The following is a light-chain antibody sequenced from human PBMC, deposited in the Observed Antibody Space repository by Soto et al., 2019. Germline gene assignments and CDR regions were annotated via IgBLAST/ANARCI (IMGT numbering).Light chain of an antibody. V-gene: IGKV1-39*01. J-gene: IGKJ4*01. CDR3: QQSDNTPPT. CDR2: AAS. Sequence: DIQMTQSPSTQSASVGDRVTITCRASQSISSWLAGYQQKPGKAPNLLIYAASSLQSGVPSRFSASGSGTGFTLAISNLQPEDFATYYCQQSDNTPPTFGGGTKVDIK. CDR1: QSISSW.